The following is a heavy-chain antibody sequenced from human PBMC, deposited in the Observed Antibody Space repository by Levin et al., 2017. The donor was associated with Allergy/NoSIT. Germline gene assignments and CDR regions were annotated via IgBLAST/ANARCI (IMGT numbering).Heavy chain of an antibody. CDR1: AFSVSGHY. Sequence: GESLKISCAASAFSVSGHYMSWVRQAPGKGLEWVSVIYSGGSTYYADSVKGRFTISRDNSENTLYLQMNSLRAEDTAVYYCARDIYCSGTNCRIYWGQGTLVTVSA. CDR3: ARDIYCSGTNCRIY. D-gene: IGHD2-2*01. V-gene: IGHV3-53*01. CDR2: IYSGGST. J-gene: IGHJ4*02.